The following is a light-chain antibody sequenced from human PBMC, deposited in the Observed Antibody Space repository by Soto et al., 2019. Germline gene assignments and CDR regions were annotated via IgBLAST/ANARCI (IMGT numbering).Light chain of an antibody. Sequence: EIVLTQCPGTLSLSPGERATLSCRASQSVSSDFLAWYQEKPGQAPRLLIYGASNRATGIPDRFSGSGSGTDFTLTISRLEPEDFAVYYCQQYGSSGTFGQGTKVDIK. CDR3: QQYGSSGT. CDR1: QSVSSDF. CDR2: GAS. V-gene: IGKV3-20*01. J-gene: IGKJ1*01.